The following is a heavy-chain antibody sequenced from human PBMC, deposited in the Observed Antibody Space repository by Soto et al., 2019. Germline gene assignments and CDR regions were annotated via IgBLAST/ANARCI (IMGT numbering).Heavy chain of an antibody. J-gene: IGHJ5*02. CDR1: GFTFEDHA. D-gene: IGHD3-22*01. V-gene: IGHV3-9*01. Sequence: EVQLVASGGGLVQPGRSLRLSCAAIGFTFEDHAMHWIRQGPGKGLEWVAGINWNSGITGYADSVKGRFTISRDNANNSLHLEMNSLKTEDTAFYYCAKGRGALTVVSNWFDPWGQGTLVTVS. CDR3: AKGRGALTVVSNWFDP. CDR2: INWNSGIT.